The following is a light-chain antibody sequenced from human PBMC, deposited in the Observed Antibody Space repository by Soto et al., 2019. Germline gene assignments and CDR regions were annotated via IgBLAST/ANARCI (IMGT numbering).Light chain of an antibody. V-gene: IGLV1-44*01. J-gene: IGLJ3*02. CDR2: TNS. CDR3: AAWDDSLNGLV. CDR1: SSNIGSHG. Sequence: QSVLTQPPSASGTPGQRITISCTGSSSNIGSHGVDWYQQLPGTAPKLLIYTNSQRPSGVPDRFSGSKSGTSASLAISGLQSEDEADYYCAAWDDSLNGLVFGGGTKLTVL.